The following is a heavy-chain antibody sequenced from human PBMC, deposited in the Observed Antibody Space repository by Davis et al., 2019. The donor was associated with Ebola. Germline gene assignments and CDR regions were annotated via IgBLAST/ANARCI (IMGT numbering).Heavy chain of an antibody. CDR3: ASPHQIRDKNYFDL. J-gene: IGHJ4*02. Sequence: PSETLSLTCTVSDASISNYYWSWIRQAPGKGLEWIGYIYYSGIINYNPSLKSRVTISMDTSGNHFSLMLTSVTAADTAMYYCASPHQIRDKNYFDLWGQGTLVTVSS. V-gene: IGHV4-59*12. CDR2: IYYSGII. CDR1: DASISNYY. D-gene: IGHD2-2*01.